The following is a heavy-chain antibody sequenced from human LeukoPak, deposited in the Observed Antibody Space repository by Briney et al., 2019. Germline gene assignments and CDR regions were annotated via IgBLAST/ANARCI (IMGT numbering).Heavy chain of an antibody. CDR3: ATGGCDSSGYYANFDY. CDR2: FDPEDGET. J-gene: IGHJ4*02. V-gene: IGHV1-24*01. Sequence: ASVKVSCKVSGHTLTELSMHWVRQAPGKGLEWMGGFDPEDGETIYAQKFQGRVTMTEDTSTDTAYMELSSLRSEDMAVYYCATGGCDSSGYYANFDYWGQGTLVTVSS. CDR1: GHTLTELS. D-gene: IGHD3-22*01.